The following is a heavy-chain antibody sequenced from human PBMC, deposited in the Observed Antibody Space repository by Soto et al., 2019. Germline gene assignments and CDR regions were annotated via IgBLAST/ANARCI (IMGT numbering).Heavy chain of an antibody. CDR1: GFSLSTSGVG. CDR2: IYWDDDK. Sequence: QITLKESGPTLVKPTQILTLTCTFSGFSLSTSGVGVGWIRQPPGKALEWLALIYWDDDKRYRPSVKSRLTITXDXXKNQVVLTVTNMDPVDTATYYCAHGYSYGPVTFDYWGQGTLVTVSS. CDR3: AHGYSYGPVTFDY. J-gene: IGHJ4*02. V-gene: IGHV2-5*02. D-gene: IGHD5-18*01.